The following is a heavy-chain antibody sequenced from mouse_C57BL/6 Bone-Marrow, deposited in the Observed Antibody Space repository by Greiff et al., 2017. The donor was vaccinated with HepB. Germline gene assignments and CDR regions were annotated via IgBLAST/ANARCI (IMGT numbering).Heavy chain of an antibody. D-gene: IGHD2-10*01. CDR3: ASAYPTGYFDY. V-gene: IGHV1-63*01. CDR1: GYTFTNYW. J-gene: IGHJ2*01. CDR2: IYPGGGYT. Sequence: LVRPGPSVKMSCKASGYTFTNYWIGWAKQRPGHGLEWIGDIYPGGGYTNYNEKFKGKATLTADKSSSTAYMQFSSLTSEDSAIYYCASAYPTGYFDYWGQGTTLTVSS.